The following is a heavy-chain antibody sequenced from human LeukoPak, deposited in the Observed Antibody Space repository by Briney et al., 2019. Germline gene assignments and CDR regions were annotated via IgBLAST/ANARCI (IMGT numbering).Heavy chain of an antibody. J-gene: IGHJ5*02. CDR1: GFTFSSYA. CDR3: AKSSYLASHSYLDP. Sequence: GGSRRLSCAASGFTFSSYAMSWVRQAPGKGLEWVSTITGGGDTTYYADSVRGRFTISRDNSKNTLYLQMNSLIAEDTAVYYCAKSSYLASHSYLDPWGQGNLVTVSS. CDR2: ITGGGDTT. V-gene: IGHV3-23*01. D-gene: IGHD5-18*01.